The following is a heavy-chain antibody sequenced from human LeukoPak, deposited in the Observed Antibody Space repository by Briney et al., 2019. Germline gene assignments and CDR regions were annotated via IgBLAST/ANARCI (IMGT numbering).Heavy chain of an antibody. D-gene: IGHD6-13*01. V-gene: IGHV3-74*01. Sequence: GGSLRLSCAASGFTFSSYWMHWVRQAPGKGLVWVSRINTDGSSTSYADSVKGRFTISRDNAKNTLYLQMNSLRAEDTAVYYCAKTIAAAGTRPDAFDIWGQGTMVTVSS. CDR2: INTDGSST. CDR1: GFTFSSYW. J-gene: IGHJ3*02. CDR3: AKTIAAAGTRPDAFDI.